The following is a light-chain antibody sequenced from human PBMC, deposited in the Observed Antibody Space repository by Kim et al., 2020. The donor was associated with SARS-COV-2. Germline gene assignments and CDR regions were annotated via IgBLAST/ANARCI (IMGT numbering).Light chain of an antibody. Sequence: DIQMTQSPSSLSASVGDRVTITCRASQNIDDYLQWYQQKPGKAPRLLISSASSLQSGVPSRFSGSGYGTDFTLSITSLQPDDFATYYCQQTYSTILTFGPGTKLEI. CDR3: QQTYSTILT. J-gene: IGKJ3*01. CDR1: QNIDDY. V-gene: IGKV1-39*01. CDR2: SAS.